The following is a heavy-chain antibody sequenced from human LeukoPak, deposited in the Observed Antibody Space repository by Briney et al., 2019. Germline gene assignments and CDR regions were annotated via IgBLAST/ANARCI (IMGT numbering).Heavy chain of an antibody. CDR1: AFTFSTYS. CDR2: ISYDGPNK. V-gene: IGHV3-30*04. CDR3: AREDVTMIVVAGDAFDI. D-gene: IGHD3-22*01. Sequence: GGSLRHSCAASAFTFSTYSMHWVRQAPGKGLEWVAAISYDGPNKNYADSVKGRFTISRDNSKNTLYLQMNSLRAEDTAVYYCAREDVTMIVVAGDAFDIWGQGTMVTVSS. J-gene: IGHJ3*02.